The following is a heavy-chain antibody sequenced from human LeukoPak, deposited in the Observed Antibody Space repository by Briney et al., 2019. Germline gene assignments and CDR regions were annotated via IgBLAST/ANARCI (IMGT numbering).Heavy chain of an antibody. CDR3: ARGGVNPVDH. D-gene: IGHD1-14*01. CDR1: GFPFNSFW. V-gene: IGHV3-74*01. J-gene: IGHJ4*02. Sequence: GGSLRLSCAASGFPFNSFWMHWVRQAPRKGLVWVSDMNEYSTTIRYADSVKGRFTISRDNAKSILYLQMNNLRAEDTAMYFCARGGVNPVDHWGQGTLVTVSS. CDR2: MNEYSTTI.